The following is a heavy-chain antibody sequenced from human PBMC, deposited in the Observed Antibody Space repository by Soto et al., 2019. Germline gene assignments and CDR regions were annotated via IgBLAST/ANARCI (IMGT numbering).Heavy chain of an antibody. V-gene: IGHV3-33*08. Sequence: QVQLVESGGGVVQPGGSLRLSCTTSGFTFNTYGMHWVRQAPGKGLEWVAIIWYDGSNKYYADSVKGRFTISRDNSKTTLNLKMNSQRAEDSALYYCARADCTGAYCYSWPFNYGVDVWGQGTTVTVSS. CDR2: IWYDGSNK. D-gene: IGHD2-15*01. J-gene: IGHJ6*02. CDR1: GFTFNTYG. CDR3: ARADCTGAYCYSWPFNYGVDV.